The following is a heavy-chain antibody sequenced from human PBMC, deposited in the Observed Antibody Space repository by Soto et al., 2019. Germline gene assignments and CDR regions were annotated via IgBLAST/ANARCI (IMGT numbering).Heavy chain of an antibody. Sequence: ASVKVSCKASGYIFTNYAMHWVRQAPGQRLEWMGWINAGNGNTKYSQKFQGRVTITRDTSASTVYMELSSLRSEDTAVYYCAREENCSDGTCYSEYFQRWGQGTLVTVSS. CDR2: INAGNGNT. V-gene: IGHV1-3*01. J-gene: IGHJ1*01. D-gene: IGHD2-15*01. CDR1: GYIFTNYA. CDR3: AREENCSDGTCYSEYFQR.